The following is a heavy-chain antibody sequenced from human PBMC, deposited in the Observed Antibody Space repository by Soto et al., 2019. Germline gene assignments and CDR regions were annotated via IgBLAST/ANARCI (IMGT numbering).Heavy chain of an antibody. D-gene: IGHD3-22*01. CDR1: GGSISSSSYY. CDR2: IYYSGST. CDR3: ARRPFSSGYYYVVFDY. J-gene: IGHJ4*02. Sequence: QLQLQESGPGLVKPSETLSLTCTVSGGSISSSSYYWGWIRQPPGKGLEWIGSIYYSGSTYYNPSLKSRVTISVDTSKNQFSLKLSSVTAADTAVYYCARRPFSSGYYYVVFDYWGQGTLVTVSS. V-gene: IGHV4-39*01.